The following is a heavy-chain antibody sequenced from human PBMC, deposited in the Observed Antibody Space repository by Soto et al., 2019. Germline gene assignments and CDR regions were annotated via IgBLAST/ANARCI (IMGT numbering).Heavy chain of an antibody. Sequence: QVQLVQSGAEVKKPGASVKVSCKASGYTFTGYYMHWVRQAPGQGLEWMGWSNPNSGGTNYAQKFQGWVTMTRDTSLSTAYMELSRLRSDDTAVYYCARANTDYYGSGSYYTAYYYDGMDVWGQGTTVTVSS. CDR1: GYTFTGYY. J-gene: IGHJ6*02. V-gene: IGHV1-2*04. CDR3: ARANTDYYGSGSYYTAYYYDGMDV. CDR2: SNPNSGGT. D-gene: IGHD3-10*01.